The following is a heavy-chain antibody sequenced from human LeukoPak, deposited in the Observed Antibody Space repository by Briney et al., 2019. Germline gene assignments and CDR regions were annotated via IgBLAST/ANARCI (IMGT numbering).Heavy chain of an antibody. CDR1: GFTFSSYW. J-gene: IGHJ4*02. V-gene: IGHV3-74*01. D-gene: IGHD2-21*01. Sequence: GGSLRLSCAASGFTFSSYWMPWVRQAPGKGLVWFSRINSDGSSTSYADSVKGRFTISRDNAKNTLYLQMNSLRAEDTAVYYCAKDPWHDVAFYFDYWGQGTLVTVSS. CDR3: AKDPWHDVAFYFDY. CDR2: INSDGSST.